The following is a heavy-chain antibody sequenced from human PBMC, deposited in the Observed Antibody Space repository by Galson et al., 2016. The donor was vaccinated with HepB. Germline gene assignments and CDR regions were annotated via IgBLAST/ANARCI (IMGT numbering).Heavy chain of an antibody. V-gene: IGHV3-53*01. D-gene: IGHD5-24*01. CDR2: IYSGGST. Sequence: SLRLSCAASGFTVSSNYMSWVRQAPGKGLEWVSLIYSGGSTYYADSVKGRFTISRDNSKNRVYLQMNTLRAEDTAGYYCAGRWKEMATITDAFDIWGQGTMVTVSS. J-gene: IGHJ3*02. CDR1: GFTVSSNY. CDR3: AGRWKEMATITDAFDI.